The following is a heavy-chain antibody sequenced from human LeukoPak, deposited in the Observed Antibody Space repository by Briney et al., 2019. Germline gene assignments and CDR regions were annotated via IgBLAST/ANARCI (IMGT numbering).Heavy chain of an antibody. D-gene: IGHD4-17*01. V-gene: IGHV3-64D*06. J-gene: IGHJ4*02. CDR2: FSSNWGTT. Sequence: GGSLRLSCSASGFTFNSYAMHWVRQAPGKGLEYVSAFSSNWGTTYHADSVKGRFTISRDNSQNTLYLQMSSLRDEDTAVYYCVKALSSTVTTKRKFDYWGQGTLVTVSS. CDR1: GFTFNSYA. CDR3: VKALSSTVTTKRKFDY.